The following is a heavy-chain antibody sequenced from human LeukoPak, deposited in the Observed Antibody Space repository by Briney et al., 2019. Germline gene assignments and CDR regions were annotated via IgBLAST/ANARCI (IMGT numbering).Heavy chain of an antibody. CDR3: ARRGWSYYYYYMDV. D-gene: IGHD6-19*01. V-gene: IGHV4-59*12. J-gene: IGHJ6*03. CDR2: IYYSGST. Sequence: SETLSLTCTVSGGSISSYYWSWIRQPPGKGLEWIGYIYYSGSTTYNPSLKSRVTISVDTSKNQFSLKLSSVTAADTAVYYCARRGWSYYYYYMDVWGKGTTVTVSS. CDR1: GGSISSYY.